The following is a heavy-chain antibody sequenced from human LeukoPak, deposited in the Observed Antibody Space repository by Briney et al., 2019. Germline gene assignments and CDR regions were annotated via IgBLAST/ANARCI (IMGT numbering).Heavy chain of an antibody. CDR1: GFTFSSYA. J-gene: IGHJ4*02. V-gene: IGHV3-53*01. CDR3: ARGRAGYYFDY. Sequence: PGGSLRLSCAASGFTFSSYAMSWVRQAPGKGLEWVSVIYSGGSTYYADSVKGRFTISRDNSKNTLYLQMNSLRAEDTAVYYCARGRAGYYFDYWGQGTLVTVSS. CDR2: IYSGGST.